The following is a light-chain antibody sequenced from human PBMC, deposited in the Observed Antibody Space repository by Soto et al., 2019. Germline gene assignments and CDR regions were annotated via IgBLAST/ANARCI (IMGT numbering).Light chain of an antibody. CDR3: SSYTSGATLDV. Sequence: QSVLTQPASVSGSPGQSITISCTGTSSDIGGYNYVSWYQQHPGKAPKLMIYGVTNRPSGVSNRFSGSKSGNTASLTISGLQAEDEADYYCSSYTSGATLDVFGTGTKVTVL. V-gene: IGLV2-14*01. J-gene: IGLJ1*01. CDR2: GVT. CDR1: SSDIGGYNY.